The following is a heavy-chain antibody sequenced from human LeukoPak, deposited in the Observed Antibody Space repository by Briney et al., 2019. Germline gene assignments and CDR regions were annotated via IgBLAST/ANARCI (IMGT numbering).Heavy chain of an antibody. CDR1: GFSFDDYA. D-gene: IGHD4-23*01. V-gene: IGHV3-9*01. CDR2: IDWNSGII. J-gene: IGHJ4*02. CDR3: VKGLLGGGSNIGKVLDF. Sequence: PGGSLRLSCAASGFSFDDYAMHWVRQIPGKGLEWVAGIDWNSGIIGYADSVKGRFIISRDNAKYSLNLQMNSLRTEDTALYYCVKGLLGGGSNIGKVLDFWGQGNLVTVSS.